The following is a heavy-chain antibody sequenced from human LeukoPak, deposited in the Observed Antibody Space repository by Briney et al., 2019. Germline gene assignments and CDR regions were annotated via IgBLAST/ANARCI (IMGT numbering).Heavy chain of an antibody. Sequence: SETLSLTCTVSGGSISSSSYYWGWIRQPPGKGLEWIGSIYYSGSTYYNPSLKSRVTISVDTSKNQFSLKLSSVTAADTAVYYCARGVLWFGESQYYYYYMDVWGKGTTVTISS. J-gene: IGHJ6*03. V-gene: IGHV4-39*07. CDR3: ARGVLWFGESQYYYYYMDV. CDR2: IYYSGST. D-gene: IGHD3-10*01. CDR1: GGSISSSSYY.